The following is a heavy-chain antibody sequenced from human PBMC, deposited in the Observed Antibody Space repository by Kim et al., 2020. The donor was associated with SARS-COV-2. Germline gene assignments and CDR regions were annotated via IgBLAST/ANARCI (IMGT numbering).Heavy chain of an antibody. Sequence: SETLSLTCTVSGGSISSGGYYWSWIRQHPGKGLEWIGYIYYSGSTYYNPSLKSRVTISVDTSKNQFSLKLSSVTAADTAVYYCARGGYSYGEGSFDDWGQGTLVTVSS. CDR3: ARGGYSYGEGSFDD. V-gene: IGHV4-31*03. CDR1: GGSISSGGYY. CDR2: IYYSGST. J-gene: IGHJ4*02. D-gene: IGHD5-18*01.